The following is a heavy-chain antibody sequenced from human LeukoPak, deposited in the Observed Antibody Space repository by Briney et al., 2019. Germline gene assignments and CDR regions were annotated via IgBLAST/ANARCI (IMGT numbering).Heavy chain of an antibody. V-gene: IGHV4-59*01. Sequence: SETLSLTCAVYGGSFSGYYWSWIRQPPGKGLEWIGYIYYSGSTNYNPSLKSRVTISVDTSKNQFSLKLSSVTAADTAVYYCARGSSFLPFDIWGQGTMVTVSS. CDR1: GGSFSGYY. CDR2: IYYSGST. J-gene: IGHJ3*02. D-gene: IGHD6-13*01. CDR3: ARGSSFLPFDI.